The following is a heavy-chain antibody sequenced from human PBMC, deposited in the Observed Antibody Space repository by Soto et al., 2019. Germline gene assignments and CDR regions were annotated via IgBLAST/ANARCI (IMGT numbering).Heavy chain of an antibody. Sequence: GXSLRLSCTASGFTFSSYNINWVVQAPGKGLEWVSYISTWSSYSFYADSVKGRFTISRDNSENSLYLQLDRMRDEDTAVYYCARASHDYGALDYWGQGALVTVSS. CDR1: GFTFSSYN. D-gene: IGHD4-17*01. CDR2: ISTWSSYS. CDR3: ARASHDYGALDY. J-gene: IGHJ4*02. V-gene: IGHV3-21*01.